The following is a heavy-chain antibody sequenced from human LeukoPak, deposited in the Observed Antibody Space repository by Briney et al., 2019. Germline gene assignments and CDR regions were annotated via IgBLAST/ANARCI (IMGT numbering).Heavy chain of an antibody. D-gene: IGHD3-22*01. Sequence: TSGSTNYNPSLKSRVTMSVDTSKNQFSLKLSSVTAADTAVYYCARDQYYYDSSGYYFHYFDCWGQGTLVTVSS. J-gene: IGHJ4*02. CDR2: TSGST. V-gene: IGHV4-4*07. CDR3: ARDQYYYDSSGYYFHYFDC.